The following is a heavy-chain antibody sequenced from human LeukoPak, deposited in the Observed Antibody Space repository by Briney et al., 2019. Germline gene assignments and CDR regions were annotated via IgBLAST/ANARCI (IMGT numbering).Heavy chain of an antibody. J-gene: IGHJ3*02. D-gene: IGHD4-17*01. Sequence: ASVKVSCKASGGTFSSYAISWVRQAPGQGLEWMGGIIPIFGTANYAQKLQGRVTMTTDTSTSTAYMELRSLRSDDTAVYYCARPTTGFVALDIWGQGTVVTVSS. V-gene: IGHV1-69*05. CDR3: ARPTTGFVALDI. CDR2: IIPIFGTA. CDR1: GGTFSSYA.